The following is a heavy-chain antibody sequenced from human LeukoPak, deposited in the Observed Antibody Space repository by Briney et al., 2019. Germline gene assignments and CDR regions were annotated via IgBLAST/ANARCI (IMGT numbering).Heavy chain of an antibody. CDR2: ITSSGTI. D-gene: IGHD1-26*01. V-gene: IGHV3-48*01. Sequence: PGGSLRLSCAASGFTFSSYGMNWVRQAPGRGLEWVSHITSSGTIYYADSVKGRFTISGDNAKNSLYLQMNSLRAEDTGVYHCARVRGTYYRDAFDIWGQGTMVTVSS. CDR3: ARVRGTYYRDAFDI. CDR1: GFTFSSYG. J-gene: IGHJ3*02.